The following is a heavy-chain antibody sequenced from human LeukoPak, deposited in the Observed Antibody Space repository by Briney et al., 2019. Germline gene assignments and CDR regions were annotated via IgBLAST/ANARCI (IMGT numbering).Heavy chain of an antibody. CDR2: IIPIFGTA. J-gene: IGHJ4*02. D-gene: IGHD2-2*01. Sequence: ASVKVSCKASGGTFSSYAISWVRQAPGQGLEWMGGIIPIFGTANYAQKFQGRVTITADKSTSTAYMELSSLRSEDTAVYYCAREHLGYCSSTSCYGRGYFDYWGQGTLVTVSS. CDR1: GGTFSSYA. CDR3: AREHLGYCSSTSCYGRGYFDY. V-gene: IGHV1-69*06.